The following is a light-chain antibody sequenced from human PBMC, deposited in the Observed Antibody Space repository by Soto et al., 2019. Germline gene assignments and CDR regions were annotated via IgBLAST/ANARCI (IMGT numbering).Light chain of an antibody. CDR3: QQHGSSPIT. CDR2: AAS. CDR1: QSVSSSY. J-gene: IGKJ5*01. V-gene: IGKV3-20*01. Sequence: IVLTQSPGTLSLSIGERATLSCRASQSVSSSYLAWYQQKPGQAPRLLIYAASSRATGIPDRFSGSGSGTDFTLTICRLEPEDFAVYYCQQHGSSPITFGQG.